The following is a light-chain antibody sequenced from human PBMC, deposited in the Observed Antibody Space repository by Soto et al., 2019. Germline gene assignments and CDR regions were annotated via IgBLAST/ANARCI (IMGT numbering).Light chain of an antibody. V-gene: IGKV1-5*03. Sequence: IQMTQSPSILSASVGDRVTITCRASQSISNWLAWYQQKPGKAPKLLIYKASSLYSGVPSRFSGSGSGTEFTLTISSLQPDDFATYYCKQYNNYSPWTFGQGTKVEIK. CDR1: QSISNW. CDR2: KAS. CDR3: KQYNNYSPWT. J-gene: IGKJ1*01.